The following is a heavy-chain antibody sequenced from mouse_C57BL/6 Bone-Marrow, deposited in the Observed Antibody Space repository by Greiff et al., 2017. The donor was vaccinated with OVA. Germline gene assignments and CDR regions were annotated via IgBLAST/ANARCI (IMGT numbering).Heavy chain of an antibody. J-gene: IGHJ3*01. D-gene: IGHD1-1*01. V-gene: IGHV1-64*01. CDR1: GYTFTSYW. CDR2: IHPNSGST. Sequence: QVQLQQPGAELVKPGASVKLPCKASGYTFTSYWMHWVKPRPGQGLEWIGMIHPNSGSTNYNEKFKSKATLTVDKSSSTAYMQLSSLTSEDSAVYYCARSDHYYGSSYAYWGQGTLVTVSA. CDR3: ARSDHYYGSSYAY.